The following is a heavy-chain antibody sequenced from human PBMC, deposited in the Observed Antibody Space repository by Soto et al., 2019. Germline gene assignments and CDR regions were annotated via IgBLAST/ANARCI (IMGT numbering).Heavy chain of an antibody. V-gene: IGHV3-48*01. CDR3: ARDQLYYNDISGRPLNAFDV. Sequence: GGSLRLSCAASGFTFRNYGMNWVRQAPGKGLEWVSYIGLGSSTKYYADSEEGRFTISRDNAKNSLYLQMNSLRAEYTAVYYCARDQLYYNDISGRPLNAFDVWGQGTMVTVSS. J-gene: IGHJ3*01. CDR1: GFTFRNYG. CDR2: IGLGSSTK. D-gene: IGHD3-22*01.